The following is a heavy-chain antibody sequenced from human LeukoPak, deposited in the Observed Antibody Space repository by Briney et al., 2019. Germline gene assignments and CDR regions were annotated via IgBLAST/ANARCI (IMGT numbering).Heavy chain of an antibody. Sequence: SETLSLTCTVSGGSIRSYYWSWIRQPPGKGLEWIGYIYYSGSTNYNPSLKSRVTISVDTSKNQFSLKLSSVTAADTAVYYCARGIAYPYAFDIWGQGTMVTVSS. D-gene: IGHD2-21*01. CDR1: GGSIRSYY. J-gene: IGHJ3*02. V-gene: IGHV4-59*01. CDR3: ARGIAYPYAFDI. CDR2: IYYSGST.